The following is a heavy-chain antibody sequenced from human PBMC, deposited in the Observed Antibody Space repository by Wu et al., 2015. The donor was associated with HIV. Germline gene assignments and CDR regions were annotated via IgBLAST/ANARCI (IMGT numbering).Heavy chain of an antibody. CDR2: IIPMFGTT. CDR1: GDTFSTDD. CDR3: ARVVGSSGRDYSYQGMDV. J-gene: IGHJ6*02. D-gene: IGHD6-19*01. V-gene: IGHV1-69*13. Sequence: QVQLVQSGAEVKKPGSSVKVSRKSFGDTFSTDDIHWVRQAPGQGPEWMGRIIPMFGTTNYAQRFLGRVTISADESTSTAHMELSSLRSEDTAVYYCARVVGSSGRDYSYQGMDVWGQGTTVTVSS.